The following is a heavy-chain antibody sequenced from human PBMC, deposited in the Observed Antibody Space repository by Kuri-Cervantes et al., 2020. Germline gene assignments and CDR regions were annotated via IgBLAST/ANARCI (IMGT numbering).Heavy chain of an antibody. D-gene: IGHD6-13*01. J-gene: IGHJ4*02. CDR3: ARMFKQQVLLGAY. CDR1: GYNFTSYW. Sequence: GESLKISCKGSGYNFTSYWIGWVRQMPGKGLEWMGIILPGDADTRYSPSFQGQVIISVDKSISTAYLQWSSLKASDTAMYYCARMFKQQVLLGAYWGQGTLVTVSS. V-gene: IGHV5-51*01. CDR2: ILPGDADT.